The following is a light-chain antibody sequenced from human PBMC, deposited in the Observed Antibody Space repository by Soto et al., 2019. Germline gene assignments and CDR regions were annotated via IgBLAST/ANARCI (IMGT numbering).Light chain of an antibody. Sequence: EIVMTQSPATLSVSTWERATLCFRAGQRVSSKLAWYQQKPGQAPRLLIYSASRRATGIPDRFTGSGSGTDFTLTINRVEPEDFAVYFCQQYAGSPRTFGQGTKVDIK. CDR3: QQYAGSPRT. CDR2: SAS. V-gene: IGKV3-20*01. CDR1: QRVSSK. J-gene: IGKJ1*01.